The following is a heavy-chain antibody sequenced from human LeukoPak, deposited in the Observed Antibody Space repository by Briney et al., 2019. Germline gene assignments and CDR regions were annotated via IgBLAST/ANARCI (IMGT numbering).Heavy chain of an antibody. CDR2: IYNSGST. V-gene: IGHV4-59*01. D-gene: IGHD2-15*01. CDR3: ARASGGEYCSGGSCYYYYYYMDV. CDR1: GVSISSYY. J-gene: IGHJ6*03. Sequence: PSETLSLTCTVSGVSISSYYWSWIRQPPGKGLEWIGYIYNSGSTNYSPSLKSRVTISVDTSKNQFSLKLSSVTAADTAVYYCARASGGEYCSGGSCYYYYYYMDVWGKGTTVTVSS.